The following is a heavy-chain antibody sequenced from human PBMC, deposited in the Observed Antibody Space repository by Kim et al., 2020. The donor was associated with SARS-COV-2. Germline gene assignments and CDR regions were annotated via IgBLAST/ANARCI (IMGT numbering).Heavy chain of an antibody. D-gene: IGHD6-6*01. J-gene: IGHJ3*01. CDR2: VVYSGNV. Sequence: SETLSLTCTVSGDSISTNSGWRWIRQAPGRGLEWLGTVVYSGNVYYNPSLKSRVTIFLDSSKTQLSLKVTSVTAADTAVYYCVTVVTSSFHFWGQGMMVT. V-gene: IGHV4-39*01. CDR3: VTVVTSSFHF. CDR1: GDSISTNSG.